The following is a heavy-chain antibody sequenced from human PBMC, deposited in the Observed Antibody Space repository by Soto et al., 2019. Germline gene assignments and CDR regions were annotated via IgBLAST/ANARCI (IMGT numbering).Heavy chain of an antibody. Sequence: QIHLVQSEGEVEKAGASVKVSCEASGYRFSGYGISWVRQAPGQGLEWMGWASGYSSATKYAQKFQDRLTLTTDTSTATAYMELRSLTSGDTAEYYCARDLYDFWGQGTLITVSS. CDR1: GYRFSGYG. CDR2: ASGYSSAT. J-gene: IGHJ4*02. V-gene: IGHV1-18*01. CDR3: ARDLYDF.